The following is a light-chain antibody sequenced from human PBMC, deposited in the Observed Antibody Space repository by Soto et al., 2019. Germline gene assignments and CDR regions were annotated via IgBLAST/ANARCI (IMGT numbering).Light chain of an antibody. CDR2: GAS. Sequence: EIVLTQSPVTLSLSPGERATLSCRASQSVSSSYLAWYQQKPGQAPRLLIYGASSRATGIPDRSSGSGSGTDFTLTISRLEPEDFAVYYCQQYGSSLGVTFGGGTKVDIK. J-gene: IGKJ4*01. CDR3: QQYGSSLGVT. CDR1: QSVSSSY. V-gene: IGKV3-20*01.